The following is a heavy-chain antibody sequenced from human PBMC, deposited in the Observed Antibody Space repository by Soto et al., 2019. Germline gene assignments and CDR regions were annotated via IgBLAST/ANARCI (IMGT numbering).Heavy chain of an antibody. V-gene: IGHV1-69*08. Sequence: QVQLVQSGAEVKRPGSSVKVSGKASGGTFSSYSVSWVRQAPGQGLEWMGRIIPLLGTADYAQKFQGRVTVTADKSTSTAYMELSSLRSEDTAVYYWASSSSWFGDYYSYMDVWGKGTTVTVSS. J-gene: IGHJ6*03. D-gene: IGHD6-13*01. CDR3: ASSSSWFGDYYSYMDV. CDR1: GGTFSSYS. CDR2: IIPLLGTA.